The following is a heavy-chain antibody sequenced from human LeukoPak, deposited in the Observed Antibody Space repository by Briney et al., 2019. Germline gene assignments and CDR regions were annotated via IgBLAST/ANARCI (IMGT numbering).Heavy chain of an antibody. CDR1: GFSVSNNY. Sequence: PGGSLRLSCEASGFSVSNNYMSWVRQAPGKGLEWVSVIDSAGSSLYAESVRGRFTISRDYSTNTLSPQMNSLRAEDTAVYYCARDRSYHDSSGYSWKLESWGQGILVTVSS. J-gene: IGHJ4*02. D-gene: IGHD3-22*01. V-gene: IGHV3-53*01. CDR3: ARDRSYHDSSGYSWKLES. CDR2: IDSAGSS.